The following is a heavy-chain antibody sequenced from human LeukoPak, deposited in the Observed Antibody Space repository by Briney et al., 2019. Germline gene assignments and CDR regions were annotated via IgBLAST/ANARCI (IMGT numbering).Heavy chain of an antibody. D-gene: IGHD3-22*01. CDR1: GYTFSRHG. CDR2: VSGYNGNT. Sequence: ASVKVSRKTSGYTFSRHGITWVRQAPGQGLEWMGWVSGYNGNTNYAQNVQGRVTMTTDTSTTTAYMELRSLRSDDTAVYYCAKDIHPGLDSGASCCFDYWGQGTPVTVSS. V-gene: IGHV1-18*01. CDR3: AKDIHPGLDSGASCCFDY. J-gene: IGHJ4*02.